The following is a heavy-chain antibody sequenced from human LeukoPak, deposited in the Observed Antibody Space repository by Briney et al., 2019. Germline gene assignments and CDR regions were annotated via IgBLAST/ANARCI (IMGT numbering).Heavy chain of an antibody. CDR1: GFTFRSYW. CDR3: ASDDCSSTSCYDY. D-gene: IGHD2-2*01. CDR2: ISSSSSYI. Sequence: GESLRLSCAASGFTFRSYWMSWVRQAPGKGLEWVSSISSSSSYIYYADSVKGRFTISRDNAKNSLYLQMNSLRADDTAVYYCASDDCSSTSCYDYWGQGTLVTVSS. V-gene: IGHV3-21*01. J-gene: IGHJ4*02.